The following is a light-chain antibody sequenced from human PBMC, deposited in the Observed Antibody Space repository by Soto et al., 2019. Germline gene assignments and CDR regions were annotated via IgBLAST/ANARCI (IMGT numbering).Light chain of an antibody. J-gene: IGLJ1*01. CDR1: SSNMGGNS. V-gene: IGLV1-51*01. CDR2: DDD. Sequence: QSVMTQPPSVSAAPGQRVTISCSGSSSNMGGNSVSWYQQLPGTAPKLLIYDDDKRPSGIPDRFSGSKSVTSATLGITGFQTGDEADHYCGSWDSSLSAYVFGTGTKLTVL. CDR3: GSWDSSLSAYV.